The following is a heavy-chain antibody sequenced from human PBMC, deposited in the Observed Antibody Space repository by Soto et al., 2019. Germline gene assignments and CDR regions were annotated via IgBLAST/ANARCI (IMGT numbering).Heavy chain of an antibody. CDR1: GYTFTSYG. Sequence: ASVKVSCKASGYTFTSYGISWVRQAPGQGPEWMGWISGTNGYTKYAQKFQGRVTLTTDTSTSTASMELWSLRSDDTAVYYCARDPASIAARPDAFDIWGQGTMVTVSS. V-gene: IGHV1-18*01. CDR2: ISGTNGYT. J-gene: IGHJ3*02. CDR3: ARDPASIAARPDAFDI. D-gene: IGHD6-6*01.